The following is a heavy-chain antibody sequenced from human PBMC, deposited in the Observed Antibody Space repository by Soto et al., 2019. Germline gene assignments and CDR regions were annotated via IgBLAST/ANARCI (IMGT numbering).Heavy chain of an antibody. CDR1: GDSVSSNSAA. Sequence: SQTLSLTCAISGDSVSSNSAAWNWIRQSPSRGLEWLGRAYYRSQWYYDSAVSVRSRITVIPDTSKNQFSLQLNSVTPEDTAVYYCTEQKGYSRTYNLMDVRGQGTTDTVSS. V-gene: IGHV6-1*01. J-gene: IGHJ6*02. D-gene: IGHD1-20*01. CDR3: TEQKGYSRTYNLMDV. CDR2: AYYRSQWYY.